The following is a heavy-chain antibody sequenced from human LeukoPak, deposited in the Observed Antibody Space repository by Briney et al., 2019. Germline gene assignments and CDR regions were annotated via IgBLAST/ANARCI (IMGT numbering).Heavy chain of an antibody. J-gene: IGHJ4*02. V-gene: IGHV3-48*01. D-gene: IGHD3-3*01. CDR2: ISSSSNTI. CDR1: GFTFSTYA. Sequence: GGSLRLSCAASGFTFSTYAMNWVRQAPGKGLEWVSYISSSSNTIYYADSVQGRFTISRDNANNSLYLQTNSLRAEDTAVYYCARDGYDFWSGYPTTVDFWGQGTLVTVSS. CDR3: ARDGYDFWSGYPTTVDF.